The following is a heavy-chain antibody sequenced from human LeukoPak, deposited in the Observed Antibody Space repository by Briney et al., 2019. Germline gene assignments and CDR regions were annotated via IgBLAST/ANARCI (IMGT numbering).Heavy chain of an antibody. CDR2: INSDGSNT. D-gene: IGHD3-22*01. CDR1: GFTFSSYW. V-gene: IGHV3-74*01. Sequence: AGGSLRLSRAASGFTFSSYWMHWVRQVPGKGLVWVSRINSDGSNTRYADSVKGRFTISRDNAKNTLYLQMNSLRAEDTAVYYCARDLELVYYDSSGYDYWGQGTLVIVSS. CDR3: ARDLELVYYDSSGYDY. J-gene: IGHJ4*02.